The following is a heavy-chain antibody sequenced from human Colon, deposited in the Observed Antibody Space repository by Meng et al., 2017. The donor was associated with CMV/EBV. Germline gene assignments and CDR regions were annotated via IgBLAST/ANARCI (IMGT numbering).Heavy chain of an antibody. J-gene: IGHJ4*02. V-gene: IGHV1-46*01. Sequence: ASVKVSCKPSGYTFTRYYIHWLRQAPGQGPEWMAIINPSNGATAYAQKFQGRVTLTTDTFTGTVYMEMRSLEPVDTAVYYCARDRETSYDFWSGYRFDYWGQGALVTVSS. CDR1: GYTFTRYY. CDR3: ARDRETSYDFWSGYRFDY. CDR2: INPSNGAT. D-gene: IGHD3-3*01.